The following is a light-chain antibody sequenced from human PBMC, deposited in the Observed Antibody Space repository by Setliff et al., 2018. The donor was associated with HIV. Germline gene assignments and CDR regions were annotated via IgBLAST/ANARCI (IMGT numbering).Light chain of an antibody. Sequence: ALTQPASVSGSPGQSITISCTGTSSDIGGYKSVSWYQQHPGKAPKLMIYDVSSRPSGVSNRFSGSKSGNTASLTISGLQAEDEADYYCCSLTSTSSYVFGTGTKVTVL. CDR1: SSDIGGYKS. J-gene: IGLJ1*01. CDR2: DVS. V-gene: IGLV2-14*03. CDR3: CSLTSTSSYV.